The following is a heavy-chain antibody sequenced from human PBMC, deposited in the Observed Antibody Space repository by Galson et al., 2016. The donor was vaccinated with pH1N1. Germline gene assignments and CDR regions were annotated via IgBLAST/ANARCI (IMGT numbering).Heavy chain of an antibody. CDR2: ISGSVAAT. Sequence: SLRLSCAASGFTFINYAMNWVRQAPGKGLEWVSTISGSVAATYYADSVKGRFTISRDNAKNSLYLQMNSLRAEDTAVYYCARGVYYYDSSGPIDCWGQGTLVTVSS. CDR1: GFTFINYA. D-gene: IGHD3-22*01. J-gene: IGHJ4*02. CDR3: ARGVYYYDSSGPIDC. V-gene: IGHV3-21*01.